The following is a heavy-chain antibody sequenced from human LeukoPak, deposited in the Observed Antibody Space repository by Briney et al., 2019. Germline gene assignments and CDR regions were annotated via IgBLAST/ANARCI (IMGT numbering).Heavy chain of an antibody. D-gene: IGHD3-10*01. V-gene: IGHV1-46*01. CDR2: INPSGGST. CDR1: GYTFTSYY. CDR3: ARMVRGVIRDYYGMDV. Sequence: ASVKVSCKASGYTFTSYYMHWVRQAPGQGLEWMGIINPSGGSTSYAQKFQGRVTMTRDTSTSTVYMELCSLRSEDTAVYYCARMVRGVIRDYYGMDVWGQGTTVTVSS. J-gene: IGHJ6*02.